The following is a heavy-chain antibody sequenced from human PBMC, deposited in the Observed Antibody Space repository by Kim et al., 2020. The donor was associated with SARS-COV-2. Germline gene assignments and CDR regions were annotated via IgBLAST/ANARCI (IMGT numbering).Heavy chain of an antibody. CDR2: ISWNSGSI. J-gene: IGHJ3*02. CDR3: AKPGSSSWYGSGSDAIDI. V-gene: IGHV3-9*01. Sequence: GGSLRLSCAASGFTFGDYAMHWVRQAPGKGLEWVSGISWNSGSIGYADSVKGRFTISRDNAKNTLYLQMNSLRAEDTALYYCAKPGSSSWYGSGSDAIDIWGQGTMVTVSS. D-gene: IGHD6-13*01. CDR1: GFTFGDYA.